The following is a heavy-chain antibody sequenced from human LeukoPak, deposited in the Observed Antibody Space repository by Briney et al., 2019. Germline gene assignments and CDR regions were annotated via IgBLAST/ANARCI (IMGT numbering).Heavy chain of an antibody. J-gene: IGHJ6*03. V-gene: IGHV1-18*01. CDR3: ARYSYGLYYYTDV. Sequence: GASVKVSCKASGYTFTSYGISWVRQAPGQELEWMGWISAYNGNTNYAQKLQGRVTMTTDTSTSTAYMELRSLRSDDTAVYYCARYSYGLYYYTDVWGKGTTVSVSS. CDR2: ISAYNGNT. CDR1: GYTFTSYG. D-gene: IGHD5-18*01.